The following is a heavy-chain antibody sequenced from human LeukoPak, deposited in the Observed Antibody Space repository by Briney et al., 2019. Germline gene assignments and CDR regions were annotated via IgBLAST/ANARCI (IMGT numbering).Heavy chain of an antibody. CDR3: AGAMVRGSTTLGDAFDI. CDR2: ISSNGGST. V-gene: IGHV3-64*01. D-gene: IGHD3-10*01. Sequence: GGSLRLSCAASGFTFSSYAMHWVRQAPGKGLEYVSAISSNGGSTYYANSVKGRFTISRDNSKNTLYLQMGSLRAEDMAVYYCAGAMVRGSTTLGDAFDIWGQGTMVTVSP. CDR1: GFTFSSYA. J-gene: IGHJ3*02.